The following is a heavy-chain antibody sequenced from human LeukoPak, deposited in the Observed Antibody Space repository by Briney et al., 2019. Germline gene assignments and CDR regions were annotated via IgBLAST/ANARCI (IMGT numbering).Heavy chain of an antibody. D-gene: IGHD3-10*01. V-gene: IGHV4-34*01. CDR2: INHRGST. J-gene: IGHJ4*02. CDR1: GRFFSGYY. Sequence: SETQSLTCALYGRFFSGYYWSWIRHPPGKGLEWLGEINHRGSTNFSTPLKSRVTISVKTSKNHFFLKLSSVTAPAPAGYYLARAWGGSGSYPIDYWGQGTLVTVSS. CDR3: ARAWGGSGSYPIDY.